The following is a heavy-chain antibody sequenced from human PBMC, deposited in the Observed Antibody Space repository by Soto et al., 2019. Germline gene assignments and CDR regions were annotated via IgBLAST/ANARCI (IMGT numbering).Heavy chain of an antibody. V-gene: IGHV3-7*01. Sequence: EVQLVESGGGLVQPGESLRLSCATSGFSFSNYWMSWVRQAPGKGLEWVAKIRQDGSESFYVDPLKGRFTISRDDAKNSLYLQMNSLRVEDTAVYYCAVGGWYMTSWGQGTLVTVSS. CDR3: AVGGWYMTS. D-gene: IGHD6-19*01. CDR2: IRQDGSES. CDR1: GFSFSNYW. J-gene: IGHJ4*02.